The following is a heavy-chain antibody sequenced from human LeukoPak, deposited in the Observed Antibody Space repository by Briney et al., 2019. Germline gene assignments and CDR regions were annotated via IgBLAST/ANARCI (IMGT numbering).Heavy chain of an antibody. D-gene: IGHD6-6*01. Sequence: ASVKVSCKASGGTFSSYAISWVRQAPGQGLEWMGGIIPIFGTANYAQKFQGRVTITADESTSTAYMELSSLRSEDTAVYYCAREPEYSSSSGAFDIWGQGTMVTVSS. CDR2: IIPIFGTA. V-gene: IGHV1-69*13. CDR3: AREPEYSSSSGAFDI. CDR1: GGTFSSYA. J-gene: IGHJ3*02.